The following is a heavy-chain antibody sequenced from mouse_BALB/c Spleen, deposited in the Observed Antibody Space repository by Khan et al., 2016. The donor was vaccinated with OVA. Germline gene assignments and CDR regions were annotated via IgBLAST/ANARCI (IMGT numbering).Heavy chain of an antibody. J-gene: IGHJ3*01. CDR3: ATQGSTYTWFTY. V-gene: IGHV1S136*01. CDR2: IYPYNDDT. D-gene: IGHD1-1*01. CDR1: GYTFTSYV. Sequence: VQLKQSGPELVKPGASVKMSCKASGYTFTSYVIHWVKQKPGQGLEWIGYIYPYNDDTKYIEKFKGKATLTSDKSSSTAYMELSSLTSEDSAVYFWATQGSTYTWFTYWGQGTLVSVSA.